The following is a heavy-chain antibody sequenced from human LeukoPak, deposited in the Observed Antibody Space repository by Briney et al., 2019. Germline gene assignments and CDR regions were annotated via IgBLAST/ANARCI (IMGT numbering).Heavy chain of an antibody. CDR1: GYTLTELS. CDR2: FDPEDGET. V-gene: IGHV1-24*01. Sequence: ASVKVSCKVSGYTLTELSMHWVRQAPGKGLEWMGGFDPEDGETIYAQKFQGRVTMTEDTSTDTAYMELSSLRSEDTAVYYCATDGVYGGNSIDAFDIWGQGTMVTVSS. J-gene: IGHJ3*02. D-gene: IGHD4-23*01. CDR3: ATDGVYGGNSIDAFDI.